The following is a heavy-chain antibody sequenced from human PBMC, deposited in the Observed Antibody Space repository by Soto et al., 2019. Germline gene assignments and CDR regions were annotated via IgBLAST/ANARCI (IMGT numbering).Heavy chain of an antibody. D-gene: IGHD6-6*01. Sequence: SVKVSCKASGGTFSSYAISWVRQAPGQGLEWMGGIIPIFGTANYAQKFQGRVTITADESTSTAYMELSSLRSEDTAVYYCARRIAAPPWWFDPWGQGTLVTVSS. CDR2: IIPIFGTA. CDR1: GGTFSSYA. J-gene: IGHJ5*02. V-gene: IGHV1-69*13. CDR3: ARRIAAPPWWFDP.